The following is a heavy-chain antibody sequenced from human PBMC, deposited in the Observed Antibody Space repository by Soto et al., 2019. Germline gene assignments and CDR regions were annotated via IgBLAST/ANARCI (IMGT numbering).Heavy chain of an antibody. Sequence: GSLRLSCAATGFTFSNYWMSWVRQAPGQGLEWLANINKDGSDKFYVDSVKGRFTISRDNAKQSLYLQINSLRVEDMAVYYCARDAARSHGGSDYWGQGMRVTVSS. V-gene: IGHV3-7*01. CDR1: GFTFSNYW. CDR3: ARDAARSHGGSDY. J-gene: IGHJ4*02. CDR2: INKDGSDK. D-gene: IGHD4-17*01.